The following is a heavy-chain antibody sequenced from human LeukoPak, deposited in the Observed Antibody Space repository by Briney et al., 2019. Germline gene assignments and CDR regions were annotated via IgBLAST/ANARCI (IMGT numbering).Heavy chain of an antibody. J-gene: IGHJ4*02. CDR3: ARHARGYCSSTSCWWSYYFDY. CDR1: GGSISSSSYY. V-gene: IGHV4-39*01. D-gene: IGHD2-2*01. Sequence: SETLSLTCTVSGGSISSSSYYWGWIRQPPGKGLEWIGSIYYSGSTYYNPSLKSRVTISVDTSKNQFSLKLSSVTAADTAVYYCARHARGYCSSTSCWWSYYFDYWGQGTLVTVSS. CDR2: IYYSGST.